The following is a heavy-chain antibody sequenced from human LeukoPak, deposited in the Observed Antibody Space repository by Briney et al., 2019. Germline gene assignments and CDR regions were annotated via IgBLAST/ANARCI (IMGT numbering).Heavy chain of an antibody. CDR2: ITASGGST. V-gene: IGHV3-23*01. D-gene: IGHD3-3*01. CDR1: GFTFSSYA. J-gene: IGHJ4*02. Sequence: GGSLRLSCAASGFTFSSYAMSWVRQTPGKGLEWVSGITASGGSTYHADSVKGRFTISRDNSINTPNLQMNNLRAEDTAIYYCAKGLGFWSGYYTPFDYWGQGSSVTVSS. CDR3: AKGLGFWSGYYTPFDY.